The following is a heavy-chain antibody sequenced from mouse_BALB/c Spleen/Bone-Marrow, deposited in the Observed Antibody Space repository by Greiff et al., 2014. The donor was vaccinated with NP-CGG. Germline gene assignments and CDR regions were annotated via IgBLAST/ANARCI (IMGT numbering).Heavy chain of an antibody. D-gene: IGHD2-3*01. V-gene: IGHV1-85*01. CDR2: IFPGDNST. CDR1: GYTFTSYD. J-gene: IGHJ4*01. CDR3: AHDGLLPGMDY. Sequence: QVQLQQSGAELVKPGASVKLSCKASGYTFTSYDINWVRQRPEQGLGWIGRIFPGDNSTKYNEKFKGKATLTTDKSSSTAYMQLSRLTSEDSAVYFCAHDGLLPGMDYWGQGTSVTVSS.